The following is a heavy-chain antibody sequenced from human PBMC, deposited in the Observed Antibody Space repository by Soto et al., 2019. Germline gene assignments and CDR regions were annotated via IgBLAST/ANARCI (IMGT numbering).Heavy chain of an antibody. CDR1: GYIFTSYG. V-gene: IGHV1-18*01. J-gene: IGHJ4*02. Sequence: QAHLVQSGPEVKKPGASVKVSCKGSGYIFTSYGIAWVRQAPGQGLEWMGWISAHNGKTEYAQKFQGRVTVTRDTSTSTAYLELRSLRSADTAFYYCARGRYGDYWGQGALVTVSS. CDR2: ISAHNGKT. D-gene: IGHD4-17*01. CDR3: ARGRYGDY.